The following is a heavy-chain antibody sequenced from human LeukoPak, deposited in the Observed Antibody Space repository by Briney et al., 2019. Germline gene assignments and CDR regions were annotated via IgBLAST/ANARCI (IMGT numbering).Heavy chain of an antibody. CDR2: IYSGGTT. V-gene: IGHV3-53*01. Sequence: GGSLRLSCAVSGFTVSGNYMSWVRQAPGKGLEWVSLIYSGGTTYYADSVKGRFTISRDNSKNTLYLQMNSLRAEDTALYYCARQGTYYDILTGSPLDYWGQGTLVTVSS. D-gene: IGHD3-9*01. CDR3: ARQGTYYDILTGSPLDY. J-gene: IGHJ4*02. CDR1: GFTVSGNY.